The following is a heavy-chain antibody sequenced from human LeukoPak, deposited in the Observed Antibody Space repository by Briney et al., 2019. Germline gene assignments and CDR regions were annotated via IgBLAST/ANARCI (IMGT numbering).Heavy chain of an antibody. Sequence: PGRSLRLSCAASGFTFSSYGMHWVRQAPGKGLEWVAVISYDGSNKYYADSVKGRFTISRDNSKNTLYLQMNSLRAEDTAVYYCARDKSHSMVTGPYDAFDIWGQGTMVTVSS. J-gene: IGHJ3*02. CDR3: ARDKSHSMVTGPYDAFDI. V-gene: IGHV3-30*03. D-gene: IGHD2-21*02. CDR2: ISYDGSNK. CDR1: GFTFSSYG.